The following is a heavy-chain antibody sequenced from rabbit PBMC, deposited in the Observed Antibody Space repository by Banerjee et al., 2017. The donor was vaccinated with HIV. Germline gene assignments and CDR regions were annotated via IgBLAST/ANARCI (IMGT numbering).Heavy chain of an antibody. Sequence: QEQLKETGGGLVQPEGSLTLTCKASGFDISNYNMQWGRQLPGKGLESIRFINTVGSASYASWAKVPFSSTKSSSATVPLQMPTLTAADTASCSSEIEDIIGWRFNWWGQGTLVTVS. CDR3: EIEDIIGWRFNW. V-gene: IGHV1S45*01. CDR1: GFDISNYNM. CDR2: INTVGSA. D-gene: IGHD1-1*01. J-gene: IGHJ4*01.